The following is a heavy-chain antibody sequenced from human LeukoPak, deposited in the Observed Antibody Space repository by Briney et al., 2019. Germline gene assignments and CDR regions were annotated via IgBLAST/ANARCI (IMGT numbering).Heavy chain of an antibody. CDR2: ISYDGSNK. J-gene: IGHJ3*02. V-gene: IGHV3-30*18. Sequence: RSLRLSCAASGFTFSSYGMHWVRQAPGKGLEWVAVISYDGSNKYYADSVKGRFTISRDNSKNTLYLQMNSLRAEDTAVYYCAKGPMYSSSWYIAYDAFDIWGQGTMVTVPS. CDR1: GFTFSSYG. D-gene: IGHD6-13*01. CDR3: AKGPMYSSSWYIAYDAFDI.